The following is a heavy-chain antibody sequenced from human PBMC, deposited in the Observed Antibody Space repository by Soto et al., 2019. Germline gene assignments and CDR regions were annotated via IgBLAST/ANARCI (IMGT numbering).Heavy chain of an antibody. CDR2: IYYTGST. V-gene: IGHV4-31*03. CDR1: GGSISSGTDY. D-gene: IGHD3-22*01. CDR3: AGGTSAYYYNLDY. Sequence: QVQLQESGPGLVKPSQTLSLTCTVSGGSISSGTDYWSWIRQPPGKGLEWIGYIYYTGSTDSNPSLKSRVSISRDTSKNQFSLKLTSVTAADTAVYYCAGGTSAYYYNLDYWGQGTLVTVSS. J-gene: IGHJ4*02.